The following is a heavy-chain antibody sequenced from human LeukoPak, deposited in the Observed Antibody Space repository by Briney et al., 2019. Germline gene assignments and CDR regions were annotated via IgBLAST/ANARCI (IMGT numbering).Heavy chain of an antibody. CDR3: ARDHVVPAAHTQYNWFDP. CDR1: GYSISSGYY. J-gene: IGHJ5*02. Sequence: PSETLSLTCTVSGYSISSGYYWGWIRQPPGKGLEWIGSIYHSGSTYYNPSLKSRVTISVDTSKNQFSLKLSSVTAADTAVYYCARDHVVPAAHTQYNWFDPWGQGTLVTVSS. D-gene: IGHD2-2*01. V-gene: IGHV4-38-2*02. CDR2: IYHSGST.